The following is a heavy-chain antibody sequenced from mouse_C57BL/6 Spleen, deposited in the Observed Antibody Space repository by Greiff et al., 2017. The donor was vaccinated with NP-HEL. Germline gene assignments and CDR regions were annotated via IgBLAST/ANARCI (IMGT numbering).Heavy chain of an antibody. V-gene: IGHV1-62-2*01. Sequence: QVQLKESGAELVKPGASVKLSCKASGYTFTEYTIHWVKQRSGQGLEWIGWFYPGSGSIKYNEKFKDKATLTADKSSSTVYMELSRLTSEDSAVYFCARHEDVSIYYDYDGGAWFAYWGQGTLVTVSA. CDR2: FYPGSGSI. D-gene: IGHD2-4*01. J-gene: IGHJ3*01. CDR1: GYTFTEYT. CDR3: ARHEDVSIYYDYDGGAWFAY.